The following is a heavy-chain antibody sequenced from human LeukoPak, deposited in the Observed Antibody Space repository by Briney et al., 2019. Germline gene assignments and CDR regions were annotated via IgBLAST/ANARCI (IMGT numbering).Heavy chain of an antibody. CDR2: IYYSGST. Sequence: SQTLSLTCTVSGGSISSGGYYWSWIRQPPGKGLEWIGYIYYSGSTYYNPSLKSRVTISVDTSKNQFSLKLSSVTAADTAVYYCARDRSGSYSPNFDYWGQGTLVTVSS. D-gene: IGHD1-26*01. CDR1: GGSISSGGYY. CDR3: ARDRSGSYSPNFDY. J-gene: IGHJ4*02. V-gene: IGHV4-30-4*08.